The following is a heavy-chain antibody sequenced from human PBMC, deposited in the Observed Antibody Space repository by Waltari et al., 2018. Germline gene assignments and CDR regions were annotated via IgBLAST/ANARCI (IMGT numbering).Heavy chain of an antibody. J-gene: IGHJ4*02. CDR2: INNSGST. CDR3: AREGRPSHLDY. V-gene: IGHV4-34*01. Sequence: QVQLQQWGAGLLKPSETLSLTCAVYGWSFRGYYRSWTRQPPGKGLEWIGEINNSGSTNYNPSLKSRVTISVDTSKNQFSLKLSSVTAADTAVYYCAREGRPSHLDYWGQGTLVTVSS. CDR1: GWSFRGYY. D-gene: IGHD3-10*01.